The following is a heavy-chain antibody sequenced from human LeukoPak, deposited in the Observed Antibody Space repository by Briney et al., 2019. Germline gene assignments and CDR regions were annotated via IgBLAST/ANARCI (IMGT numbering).Heavy chain of an antibody. CDR2: ISYDGNNK. J-gene: IGHJ4*02. CDR3: AKPDKEKYYFDY. D-gene: IGHD3-9*01. V-gene: IGHV3-30-3*02. Sequence: QPGRSLRLSCAASAFTFSYYAMHWVRQAPGKGLEWVAVISYDGNNKYYTDSVKGRFTISRDNSKNTLYLQMNSLRAEDTAVYYCAKPDKEKYYFDYWGQGTLVTVSS. CDR1: AFTFSYYA.